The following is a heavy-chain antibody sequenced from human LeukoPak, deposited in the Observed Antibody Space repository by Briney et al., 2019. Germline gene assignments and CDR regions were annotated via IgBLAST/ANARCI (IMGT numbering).Heavy chain of an antibody. Sequence: GGSLRLSCAASGFTFSSYDMNWVRQAPGRELEWISYISYISDSGTTIYYADSVKGRFTISRDDAKNSVYLQMNCLRVEDTAIYYCTKFQWATAGWFDYWGQGILVTVSS. V-gene: IGHV3-48*03. J-gene: IGHJ4*02. CDR1: GFTFSSYD. CDR2: ISDSGTTI. D-gene: IGHD6-13*01. CDR3: TKFQWATAGWFDY.